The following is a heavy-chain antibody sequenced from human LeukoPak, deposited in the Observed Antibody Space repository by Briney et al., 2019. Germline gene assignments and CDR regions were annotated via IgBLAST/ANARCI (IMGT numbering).Heavy chain of an antibody. CDR1: GGSISSYY. Sequence: SETLSLTCTVSGGSISSYYWSWIRQPPGKGREWIGYIYYSGSTNYNPSLKSRVTISVDTSKNQFSLKLSSVTAAHTAVYYCARDYRERRLYYYGSGSPYYYYMDVWGKGTTVTVPS. CDR2: IYYSGST. V-gene: IGHV4-59*01. J-gene: IGHJ6*03. D-gene: IGHD3-10*01. CDR3: ARDYRERRLYYYGSGSPYYYYMDV.